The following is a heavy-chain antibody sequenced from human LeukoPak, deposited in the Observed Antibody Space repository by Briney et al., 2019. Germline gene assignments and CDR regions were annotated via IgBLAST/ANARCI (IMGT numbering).Heavy chain of an antibody. CDR3: AREEVGYGDFHYFDY. CDR2: IYHSGST. V-gene: IGHV4-38-2*02. J-gene: IGHJ4*02. CDR1: GYSISSGYY. D-gene: IGHD4-17*01. Sequence: SEILSLTCTVSGYSISSGYYWGWIRQPPGKGLEWIGSIYHSGSTYYNPSLKSRVTISVDTSKNQFSLKLSSVTAADTAVYYCAREEVGYGDFHYFDYWGQGTLVTVSS.